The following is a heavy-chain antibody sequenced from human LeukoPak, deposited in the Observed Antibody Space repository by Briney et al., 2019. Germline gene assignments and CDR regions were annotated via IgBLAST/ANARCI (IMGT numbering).Heavy chain of an antibody. D-gene: IGHD5-18*01. CDR1: GGSISSYY. CDR2: IYYSGST. J-gene: IGHJ6*03. V-gene: IGHV4-59*01. Sequence: SETLSLTCTVSGGSISSYYWSWIRQPPAKGLEWIGYIYYSGSTNYNPSLKSRVTISVDTSKNQFSLKLSSVTAADTAVYYCASPQQSHYYYYYYIDVWGKGTTVTVSS. CDR3: ASPQQSHYYYYYYIDV.